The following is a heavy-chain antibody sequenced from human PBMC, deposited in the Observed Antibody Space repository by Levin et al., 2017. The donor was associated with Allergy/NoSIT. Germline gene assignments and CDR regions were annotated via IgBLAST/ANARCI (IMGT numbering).Heavy chain of an antibody. CDR1: GYRFSSYW. Sequence: GESLKISCKGSGYRFSSYWIGWVRQMPGKGLQWMGIIYPGDSDTRYSPSFQGQVTISADKSINTAYLQWSSLKASDTAMYYCARQPSGIFGAQIDGRGAFDIWGQGTMVTVSS. J-gene: IGHJ3*02. CDR3: ARQPSGIFGAQIDGRGAFDI. CDR2: IYPGDSDT. V-gene: IGHV5-51*01. D-gene: IGHD3-3*01.